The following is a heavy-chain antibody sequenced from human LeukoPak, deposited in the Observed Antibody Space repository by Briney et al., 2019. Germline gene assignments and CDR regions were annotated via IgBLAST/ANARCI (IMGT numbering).Heavy chain of an antibody. J-gene: IGHJ6*02. D-gene: IGHD1-1*01. Sequence: GGSLRLSCAASGFTFSNYGMHWVRQAPGKGLEGVALISYDGVNKYYADSVKGRFTISRDNSKNTLYLRMNSLRVEDTALYYCAKLRELVTYYYYYGLDVWGQGTTVTVSS. V-gene: IGHV3-30*18. CDR2: ISYDGVNK. CDR1: GFTFSNYG. CDR3: AKLRELVTYYYYYGLDV.